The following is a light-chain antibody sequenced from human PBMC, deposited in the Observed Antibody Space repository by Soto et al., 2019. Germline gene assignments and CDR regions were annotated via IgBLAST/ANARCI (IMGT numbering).Light chain of an antibody. CDR2: EPT. Sequence: QSALTQPASVSGSPGQSITISCTGTSDNVGRFSFVSWYQQHPGKAPKLLIYEPTKRPSGISDRFSGSKSGNTASLTISGLQAEDEADYYCSSYETTSRRLFGTGTKVTVL. J-gene: IGLJ1*01. CDR3: SSYETTSRRL. CDR1: SDNVGRFSF. V-gene: IGLV2-14*01.